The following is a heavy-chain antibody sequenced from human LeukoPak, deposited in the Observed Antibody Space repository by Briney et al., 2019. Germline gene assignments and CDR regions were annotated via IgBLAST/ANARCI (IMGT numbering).Heavy chain of an antibody. CDR3: ARDGGYCSGGSCTGYFDY. J-gene: IGHJ4*02. Sequence: PGGSLRLSCAASGFIFSSYGMNWVRQAPGKGLEWVSTTSSSSSYIYYADSVTGRFTISRDNAKNSLYLQMNSLRAEDTAVYYCARDGGYCSGGSCTGYFDYWGQGTLVTVSS. CDR2: TSSSSSYI. CDR1: GFIFSSYG. V-gene: IGHV3-21*01. D-gene: IGHD2-15*01.